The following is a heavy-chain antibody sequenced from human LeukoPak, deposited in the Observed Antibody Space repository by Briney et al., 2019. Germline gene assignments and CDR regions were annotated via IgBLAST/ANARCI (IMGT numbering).Heavy chain of an antibody. D-gene: IGHD3-10*01. CDR1: GFTFSSYG. J-gene: IGHJ5*02. V-gene: IGHV3-33*01. Sequence: PGGSLRLSCAASGFTFSSYGMHWVRQAPGKGLEWVAVIWYDGSKNNYADSVKGRFTISRDNSKNTLYLQMNSLRAEDTAVYYCARNDHYGSGRYYPVDPWGQGTLVTVSS. CDR2: IWYDGSKN. CDR3: ARNDHYGSGRYYPVDP.